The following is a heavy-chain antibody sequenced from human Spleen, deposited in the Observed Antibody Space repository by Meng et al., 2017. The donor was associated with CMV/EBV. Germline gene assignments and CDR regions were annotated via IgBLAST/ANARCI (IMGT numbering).Heavy chain of an antibody. CDR2: IYYSGST. V-gene: IGHV4-39*01. CDR1: SGSISSSSYY. CDR3: ARQRGAVVVVAGPLTQEPEFDY. Sequence: SETLSLTCTVSSGSISSSSYYWGWIRQPPGKGLEWIGSIYYSGSTYYNPSLKSRVTVSVDTSKNQFSLKLSSVTAADTAVYYCARQRGAVVVVAGPLTQEPEFDYWGQGTLVTVSS. D-gene: IGHD2-15*01. J-gene: IGHJ4*02.